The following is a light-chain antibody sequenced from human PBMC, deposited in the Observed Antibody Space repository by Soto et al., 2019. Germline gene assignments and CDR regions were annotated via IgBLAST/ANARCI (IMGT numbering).Light chain of an antibody. CDR1: SGHSSYA. V-gene: IGLV4-69*01. CDR2: LNSDGSH. CDR3: QTWGTGIVV. Sequence: QLVLTQSPSASASLGASVKLTCTLSSGHSSYAIAWHQQQPEKVPRFLMKLNSDGSHSKGDGIPDRFSGSSSGAERYLSISSLQSEDEADYYCQTWGTGIVVFGGGTQLTVL. J-gene: IGLJ2*01.